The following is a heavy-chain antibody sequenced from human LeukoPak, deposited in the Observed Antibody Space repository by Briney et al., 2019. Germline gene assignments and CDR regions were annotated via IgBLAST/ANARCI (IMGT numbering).Heavy chain of an antibody. CDR2: ISSSGSTI. Sequence: GGSLRLSCAPSGFTFRDYYLSWIRQAPGKGLEWVSYISSSGSTIYYADSVKGRFTISRDNAKNSLYLQMNSLRAEDTAVYYCARDADGASAFDYWGQGTLVTVSS. D-gene: IGHD6-13*01. CDR3: ARDADGASAFDY. J-gene: IGHJ4*02. V-gene: IGHV3-11*01. CDR1: GFTFRDYY.